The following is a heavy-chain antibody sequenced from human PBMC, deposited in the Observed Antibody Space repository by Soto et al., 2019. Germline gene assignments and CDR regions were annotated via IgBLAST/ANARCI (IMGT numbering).Heavy chain of an antibody. CDR3: ARDQTWSSGIDY. J-gene: IGHJ4*02. CDR2: ISSSRSSI. Sequence: GGSLRLSCAASGFTFSSYSMNWVRQAPGKGLVWVSYISSSRSSIYYADSVKGRFTISRDNAKNSLYLQMNSLRAEDTAVYYCARDQTWSSGIDYWGQGTLVTVSS. CDR1: GFTFSSYS. V-gene: IGHV3-48*04. D-gene: IGHD6-19*01.